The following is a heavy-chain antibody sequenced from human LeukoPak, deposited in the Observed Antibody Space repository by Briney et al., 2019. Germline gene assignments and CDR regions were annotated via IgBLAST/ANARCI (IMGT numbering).Heavy chain of an antibody. CDR1: GFTFSSYG. CDR3: AKDTRYCGGDCYFDY. Sequence: GRSLRLSCAASGFTFSSYGMHWVRQAPGKGLEGVAVIWYDGSNKYYADSVKGRFTISRDNSKNTLYLQMNSLRAEDTAVYYCAKDTRYCGGDCYFDYWGQGTLVTVSS. J-gene: IGHJ4*02. CDR2: IWYDGSNK. D-gene: IGHD2-21*02. V-gene: IGHV3-33*06.